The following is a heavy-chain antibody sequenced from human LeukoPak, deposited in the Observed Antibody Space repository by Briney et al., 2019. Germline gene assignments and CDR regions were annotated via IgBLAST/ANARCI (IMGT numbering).Heavy chain of an antibody. Sequence: LTGGSLRLSCAASGFTFSSYAMHWVRQAPGKGLEWVAVISYDGSNKYYADSVKGRFTISRDNSKNTLYLQMNSLRAEDTAVYYCAKDLMRDRWFGESWGQGTLVAVSS. J-gene: IGHJ5*02. CDR3: AKDLMRDRWFGES. D-gene: IGHD3-10*01. CDR1: GFTFSSYA. CDR2: ISYDGSNK. V-gene: IGHV3-30*04.